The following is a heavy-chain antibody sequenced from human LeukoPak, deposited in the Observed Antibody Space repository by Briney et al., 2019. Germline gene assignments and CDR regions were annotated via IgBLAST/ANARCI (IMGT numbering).Heavy chain of an antibody. CDR1: GFTFSSYS. J-gene: IGHJ4*02. D-gene: IGHD3-22*01. CDR2: ISSSSSYI. V-gene: IGHV3-21*01. Sequence: GGSLRLSCAASGFTFSSYSMNWVRQAPGKGLEWVSSISSSSSYIYYADSVKGRFTISRENAKNSLYLQMNSLRAEDTAVYYCASYDSSGGGIDYWGQGTLVTVSS. CDR3: ASYDSSGGGIDY.